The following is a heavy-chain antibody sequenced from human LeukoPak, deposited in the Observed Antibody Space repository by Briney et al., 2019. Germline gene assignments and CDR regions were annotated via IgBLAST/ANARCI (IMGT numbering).Heavy chain of an antibody. D-gene: IGHD3-10*01. CDR2: ISGDGGST. CDR3: ARTYYYGSGGYYSPFDY. V-gene: IGHV3-43*02. Sequence: GGSLRLSCAASGFTFDDYAMHWVRQAPGKGLEWVSLISGDGGSTYYADSVKGRFTISRDNSKNSLYLQMNSLRTEDTALYYCARTYYYGSGGYYSPFDYWGQGTLVTVSS. J-gene: IGHJ4*02. CDR1: GFTFDDYA.